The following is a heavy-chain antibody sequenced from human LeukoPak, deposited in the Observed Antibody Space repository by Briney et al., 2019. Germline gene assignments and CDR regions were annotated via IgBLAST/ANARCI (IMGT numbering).Heavy chain of an antibody. CDR1: GYTFTSYA. Sequence: ASVKVSCKASGYTFTSYAMHWVRQAPGQRLEWMGWINAGNGNTKYSQKFQGRVTITRDTSASTAYMELSSLRSEDTAVYSCARDSSFPYYDFWSGSSDYWGQGTLVTVSS. V-gene: IGHV1-3*01. CDR2: INAGNGNT. D-gene: IGHD3-3*01. J-gene: IGHJ4*02. CDR3: ARDSSFPYYDFWSGSSDY.